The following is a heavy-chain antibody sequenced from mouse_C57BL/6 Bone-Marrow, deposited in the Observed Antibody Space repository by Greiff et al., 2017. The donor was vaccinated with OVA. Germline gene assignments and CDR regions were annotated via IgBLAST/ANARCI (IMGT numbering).Heavy chain of an antibody. J-gene: IGHJ3*01. CDR1: GYTFTSYW. CDR3: ARRAHCDVWFAY. CDR2: IHPNSGST. V-gene: IGHV1-64*01. D-gene: IGHD2-13*01. Sequence: QVQLQQPGAELVKPGASVKLSCKASGYTFTSYWMHWVKQRPGQGLEWIGMIHPNSGSTNYNEKFKSKATLTVDKSSSTAYMQLSSRTSEDSAVYYCARRAHCDVWFAYWGQGTLVTVSA.